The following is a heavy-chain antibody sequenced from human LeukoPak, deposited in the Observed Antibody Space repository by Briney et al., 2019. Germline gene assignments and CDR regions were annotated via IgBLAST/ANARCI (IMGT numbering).Heavy chain of an antibody. D-gene: IGHD2-15*01. Sequence: ASVKVSCKASGYTFTGYYMHWVRQAPGQGLEWMGWINPNSGGTNYAQKFQGRVTMTRDTSISTAYMELSRLRSADTAVYYCAREGSGDDAFDIWGQGTMVTVSS. CDR1: GYTFTGYY. J-gene: IGHJ3*02. V-gene: IGHV1-2*02. CDR2: INPNSGGT. CDR3: AREGSGDDAFDI.